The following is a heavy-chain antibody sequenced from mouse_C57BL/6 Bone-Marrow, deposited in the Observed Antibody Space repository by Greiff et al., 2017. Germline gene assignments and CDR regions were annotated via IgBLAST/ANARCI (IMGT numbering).Heavy chain of an antibody. D-gene: IGHD2-4*01. CDR2: IHPNSGST. J-gene: IGHJ1*03. Sequence: QVQLKQPGAELVKPGASVKLSCKASGYTFTRYWMHWVKQRPGQGLEWIGMIHPNSGSTNYNEKFKSKATLTVDKSSSTAYMQLSSLTSEDSAVYYCARSGRLRRYFDVWGTGTTVTVSS. V-gene: IGHV1-64*01. CDR1: GYTFTRYW. CDR3: ARSGRLRRYFDV.